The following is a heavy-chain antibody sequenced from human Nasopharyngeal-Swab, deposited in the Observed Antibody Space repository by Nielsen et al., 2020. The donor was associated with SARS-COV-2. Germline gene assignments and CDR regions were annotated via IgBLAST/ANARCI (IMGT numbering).Heavy chain of an antibody. D-gene: IGHD4/OR15-4a*01. CDR3: AKEEVPNDY. J-gene: IGHJ4*02. Sequence: GGSLRLSCSVSGFTFSNSALCWVRQAPGKGLEWVSAFSIRGATTFYADSVRGRFTISRDNDRNTVYLQMSSLTVEDTAIYYCAKEEVPNDYWGQGTLVTVSS. CDR2: FSIRGATT. V-gene: IGHV3-23*01. CDR1: GFTFSNSA.